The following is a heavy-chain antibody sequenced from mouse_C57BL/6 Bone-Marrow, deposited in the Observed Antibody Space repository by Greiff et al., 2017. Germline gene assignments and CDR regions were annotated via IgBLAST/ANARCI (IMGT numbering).Heavy chain of an antibody. Sequence: QVQLQQSGPELVKPGASVKISCKASGHTFPYHLINWVKQKPGQGLEWIGWIFPGRGSTYYNEKFKGKATLTVDKSSSTAYMLLSSLTSEDSAVYFCARFGFLYYFDYWGQGTTLTVSS. CDR2: IFPGRGST. D-gene: IGHD2-2*01. V-gene: IGHV1-75*01. J-gene: IGHJ2*01. CDR3: ARFGFLYYFDY. CDR1: GHTFPYHL.